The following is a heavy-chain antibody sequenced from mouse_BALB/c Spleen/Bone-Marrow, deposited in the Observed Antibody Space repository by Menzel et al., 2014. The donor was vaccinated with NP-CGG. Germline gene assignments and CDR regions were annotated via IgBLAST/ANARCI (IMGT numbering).Heavy chain of an antibody. V-gene: IGHV5-2*01. CDR1: EYEFPSHD. J-gene: IGHJ3*01. CDR3: ARHGDYYGSSLFAY. D-gene: IGHD1-1*01. CDR2: INSDGGNT. Sequence: DVKVEESGGGLVQPGESLKLSCESNEYEFPSHDMSWLRKTPEKRLELVAAINSDGGNTYYPDTMERRFIISRDNSKKTLYLQMSSLRSEDTAFYYCARHGDYYGSSLFAYWGQGTLVTVSA.